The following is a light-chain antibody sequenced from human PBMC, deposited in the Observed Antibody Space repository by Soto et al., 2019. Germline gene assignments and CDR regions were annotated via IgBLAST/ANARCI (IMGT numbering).Light chain of an antibody. CDR3: RQYGSSPFA. J-gene: IGKJ3*01. CDR1: QSVSSNY. CDR2: AAS. V-gene: IGKV3-20*01. Sequence: EIVLTQSPGTLSLSPGERATLSCRASQSVSSNYLAWYQQKPGQAPRLLISAASSRATGIPYRFSGSGSGTDFTLTISGLEPEGFAVYYCRQYGSSPFAFGPGTKVDIK.